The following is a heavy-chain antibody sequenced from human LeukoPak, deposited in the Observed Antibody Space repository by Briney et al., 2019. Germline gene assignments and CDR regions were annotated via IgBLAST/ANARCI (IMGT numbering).Heavy chain of an antibody. CDR2: ITSSADNK. J-gene: IGHJ4*02. D-gene: IGHD1/OR15-1a*01. V-gene: IGHV3-21*01. Sequence: TGGSLRLSCAASGFTFSSYSMNWVRQAPGKGLEWVSSITSSADNKYYADSVKGRFAISRDNAKNSLYLQMNNLRAEDTAVYYCARDSNIYYFDYWGQGTLVTVSS. CDR1: GFTFSSYS. CDR3: ARDSNIYYFDY.